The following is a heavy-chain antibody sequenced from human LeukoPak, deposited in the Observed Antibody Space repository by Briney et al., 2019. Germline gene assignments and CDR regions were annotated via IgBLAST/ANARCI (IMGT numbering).Heavy chain of an antibody. D-gene: IGHD3-16*01. CDR1: GGTFSSYA. CDR3: ASSIMISDFGFLIAAFDY. V-gene: IGHV1-69*13. J-gene: IGHJ4*02. Sequence: SVKVSCKGSGGTFSSYAISWVRQAPGQGLEWMGGIIPIFGTANYAQKFQGRVTITADESTSTAYMELSSLRSEDTAVYYCASSIMISDFGFLIAAFDYWGQGTLVTVSS. CDR2: IIPIFGTA.